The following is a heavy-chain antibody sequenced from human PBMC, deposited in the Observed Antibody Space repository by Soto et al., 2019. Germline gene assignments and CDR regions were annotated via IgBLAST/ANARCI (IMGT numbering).Heavy chain of an antibody. V-gene: IGHV3-74*03. CDR2: VNNDGSST. CDR3: ARVGGETYYYLDHLFDY. D-gene: IGHD3-22*01. Sequence: QPGGSLRLSCAASGFTFSGSWMHWVRQAPGKGLVWVSRVNNDGSSTAYADSVKGRFTISRDNAKNSLYLQMNSLRAEDTAVYYCARVGGETYYYLDHLFDYWGQGTLVTVSS. CDR1: GFTFSGSW. J-gene: IGHJ4*02.